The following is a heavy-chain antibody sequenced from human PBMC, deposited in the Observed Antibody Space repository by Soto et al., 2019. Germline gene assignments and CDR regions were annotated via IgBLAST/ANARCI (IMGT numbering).Heavy chain of an antibody. J-gene: IGHJ4*02. CDR1: GFTFSSYG. CDR3: ATARGYSYGSPPYYFDY. D-gene: IGHD5-18*01. Sequence: GGSLRLSCAASGFTFSSYGMHWVRQAPGKGLEWVAVIWYDGSNKYYADSVKGRFTISRDNSKNTLYLQMNNLRAEDTAVYYCATARGYSYGSPPYYFDYWGQGTLVTVSS. V-gene: IGHV3-33*01. CDR2: IWYDGSNK.